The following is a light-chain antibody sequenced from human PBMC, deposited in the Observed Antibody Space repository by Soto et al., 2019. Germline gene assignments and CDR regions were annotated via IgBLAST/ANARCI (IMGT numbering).Light chain of an antibody. J-gene: IGLJ2*01. CDR2: EDN. CDR1: RGSIASNY. Sequence: NFMLTQPHSVAESPGKTVTISCTRSRGSIASNYVQWYQQRPGSAPTTVIYEDNQRPSAVPDRFSGSTDGSSNSASLTISGLRTEDEADYYCQSYDSSTVVFGGGTKLTAL. CDR3: QSYDSSTVV. V-gene: IGLV6-57*04.